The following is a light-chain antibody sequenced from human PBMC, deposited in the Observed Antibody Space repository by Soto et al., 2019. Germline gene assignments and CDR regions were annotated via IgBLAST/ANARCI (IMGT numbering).Light chain of an antibody. J-gene: IGKJ5*01. Sequence: SVLTQSPATLSLSPGERATLSCRASQSVTTSLAWYEHKPGQAPRLLIYGASNRATGVPARISGSGSGTDFTLTISSLEPEDFAVYYCQQRSSWPVTFGQGTRLEIK. CDR2: GAS. CDR1: QSVTTS. V-gene: IGKV3-11*01. CDR3: QQRSSWPVT.